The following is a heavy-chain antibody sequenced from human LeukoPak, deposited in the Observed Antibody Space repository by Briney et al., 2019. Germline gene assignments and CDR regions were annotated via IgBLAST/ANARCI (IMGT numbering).Heavy chain of an antibody. CDR2: IYTSGST. D-gene: IGHD6-13*01. CDR1: GGSISSYY. CDR3: ASPTFPSSWVLFDF. J-gene: IGHJ4*02. Sequence: SETLSLTCTVSGGSISSYYWSWIGQPAGKGLEWIGRIYTSGSTNYNPSLKRRVSISVDTSKNQFSLKLSSVTAADTAVYYCASPTFPSSWVLFDFWGQGALITVSS. V-gene: IGHV4-4*07.